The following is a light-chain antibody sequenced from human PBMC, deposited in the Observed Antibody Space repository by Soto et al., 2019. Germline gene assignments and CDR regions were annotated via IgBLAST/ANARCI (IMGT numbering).Light chain of an antibody. CDR1: ESVSRN. J-gene: IGKJ5*01. CDR2: DAS. CDR3: HQYGSSPIT. V-gene: IGKV3-15*01. Sequence: EVVMTQSPATLSVSPGERATLSCRASESVSRNLAWYQQKPGQAPRLLIYDASTRATGIPDRFSGGGSGTEFTLTISSLQSEDFVVYYCHQYGSSPITFGQGTRLEIK.